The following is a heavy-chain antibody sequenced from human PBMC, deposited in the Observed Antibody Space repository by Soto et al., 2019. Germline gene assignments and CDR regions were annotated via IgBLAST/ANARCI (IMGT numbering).Heavy chain of an antibody. V-gene: IGHV3-23*01. J-gene: IGHJ4*02. CDR2: ISATGGST. CDR3: SKDRLAGNFDY. Sequence: EVQVLDSGGGLVQPGGSLRLSCAASGFTFNNYAMNWVRQAPGKGLEWGATISATGGSTYYADSVKGRFTISRDNSKNTLYLQMNGLRVEDTAVYYCSKDRLAGNFDYRRQGTQVTFSS. CDR1: GFTFNNYA.